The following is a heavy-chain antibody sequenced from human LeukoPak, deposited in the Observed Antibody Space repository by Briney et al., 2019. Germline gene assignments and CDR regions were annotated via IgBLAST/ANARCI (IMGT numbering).Heavy chain of an antibody. Sequence: GASVKASCKASGYTFTSYAMNWVRQAPGQGLEWMGWINTNTGNPTYAQGFTGRFVFSLDTSVSTAYLQISSLKAEDTAVYYCARDVSCSSTSCYSSNWFDPWGQGTLVTVSS. J-gene: IGHJ5*02. D-gene: IGHD2-2*01. CDR1: GYTFTSYA. V-gene: IGHV7-4-1*02. CDR2: INTNTGNP. CDR3: ARDVSCSSTSCYSSNWFDP.